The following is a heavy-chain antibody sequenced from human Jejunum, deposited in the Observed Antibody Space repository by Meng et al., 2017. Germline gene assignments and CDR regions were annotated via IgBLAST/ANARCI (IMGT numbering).Heavy chain of an antibody. Sequence: EQLQQGGGGRVKPWETLSLTCGVNGGAFGIYCGTGCRQSPEEGREWIGEIKRSGSTSSNPSLKSRVAISMDTSKNQFFLRLDSVTAADTAVYYCARGRSIDFRLAKYDYWGQGTLVTVSS. V-gene: IGHV4-34*01. J-gene: IGHJ4*02. CDR2: IKRSGST. CDR1: GGAFGIYC. D-gene: IGHD3-3*01. CDR3: ARGRSIDFRLAKYDY.